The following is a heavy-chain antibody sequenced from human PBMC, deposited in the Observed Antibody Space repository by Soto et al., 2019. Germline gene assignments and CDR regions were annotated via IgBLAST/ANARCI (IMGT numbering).Heavy chain of an antibody. CDR3: ARVGRGFCSSTRCYTDGFDL. CDR2: ISPSNSTI. CDR1: GFTFSLYP. V-gene: IGHV3-48*02. J-gene: IGHJ3*01. Sequence: QLVESGGGLVQPGGSLRLSCAASGFTFSLYPVNWVRQAPGKGLEWLSYISPSNSTIYYADSVKCRFTISRDNAKNSLDLQMNGLRDDDTAVYYCARVGRGFCSSTRCYTDGFDLWGQGTVVTVST. D-gene: IGHD2-2*01.